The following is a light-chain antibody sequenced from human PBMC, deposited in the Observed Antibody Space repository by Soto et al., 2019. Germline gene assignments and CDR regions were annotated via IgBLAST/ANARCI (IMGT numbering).Light chain of an antibody. Sequence: EIVLTQSPGTLSLSPGERATLSCRASQSVSSSYLAWYQQKPGQAPRLLIYGASSRATGIPDRFSGSGSGTDFTLTISRLEPEDFAIYYCQHLNYYPYTFGQGTKLEIK. J-gene: IGKJ2*01. CDR2: GAS. CDR1: QSVSSSY. CDR3: QHLNYYPYT. V-gene: IGKV3-20*01.